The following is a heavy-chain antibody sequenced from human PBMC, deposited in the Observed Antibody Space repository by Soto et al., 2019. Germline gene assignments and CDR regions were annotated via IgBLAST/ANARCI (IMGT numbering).Heavy chain of an antibody. CDR3: AKGGYYSLFDI. Sequence: PVGSLRVSCVASGFPFSSYAMSWVRQTPGKGLEWVSGISGSGGRTYYADSVKGRFTISRDNSNNTLSLQMHILRVEDTAVYFCAKGGYYSLFDIWGQGTVVTVSS. V-gene: IGHV3-23*01. D-gene: IGHD3-16*01. J-gene: IGHJ3*02. CDR2: ISGSGGRT. CDR1: GFPFSSYA.